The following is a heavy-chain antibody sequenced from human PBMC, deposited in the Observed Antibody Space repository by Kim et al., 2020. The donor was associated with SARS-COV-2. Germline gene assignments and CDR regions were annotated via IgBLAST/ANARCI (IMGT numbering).Heavy chain of an antibody. V-gene: IGHV3-74*01. CDR2: RKA. J-gene: IGHJ4*02. D-gene: IGHD1-26*01. Sequence: RKANYADAVKGRYTVSGDNAKNTLYLQMNRLGAEDTAVYYCGRGSGTYYDYGGQGTLVTVSS. CDR3: GRGSGTYYDY.